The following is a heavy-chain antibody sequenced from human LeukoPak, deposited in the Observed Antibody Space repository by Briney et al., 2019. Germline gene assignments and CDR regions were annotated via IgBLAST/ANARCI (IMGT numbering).Heavy chain of an antibody. J-gene: IGHJ3*02. V-gene: IGHV4-39*01. CDR3: AINESSGWYPLVAFDI. CDR1: GGSISSSSYY. CDR2: IYYSGST. D-gene: IGHD6-19*01. Sequence: SGTLSLTCTVSGGSISSSSYYWGWIHQPPGKGLEWIGSIYYSGSTYYNPSLKSRVTISVDTSKNQFSLKLSSVTAADTAVYYCAINESSGWYPLVAFDIWGQGTMVTVSS.